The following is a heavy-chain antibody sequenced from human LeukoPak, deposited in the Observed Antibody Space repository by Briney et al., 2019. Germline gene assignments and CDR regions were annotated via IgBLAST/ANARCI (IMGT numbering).Heavy chain of an antibody. CDR2: IYYSGNT. CDR3: ARDWGVGGRPGYMDV. J-gene: IGHJ6*03. Sequence: SETLSLTCTVSGGSISNKYWSWIRQPPGKGLEWIGYIYYSGNTNYNPSLKSRVTILVDTSKNQVSLKLSSVTAADTAVYFCARDWGVGGRPGYMDVWGKGTAVTVSS. D-gene: IGHD6-6*01. CDR1: GGSISNKY. V-gene: IGHV4-59*01.